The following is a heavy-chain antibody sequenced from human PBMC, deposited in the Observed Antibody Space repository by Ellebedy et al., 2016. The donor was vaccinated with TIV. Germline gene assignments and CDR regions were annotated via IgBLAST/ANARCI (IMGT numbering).Heavy chain of an antibody. CDR2: MNPNSGNT. CDR3: ARGTDRSLYYYYYMDV. V-gene: IGHV1-8*01. Sequence: ASVKVSXXASGYTFTSYDINWVRQATGQGLEWMGWMNPNSGNTGYAQKFQGRVTMTRNTSISTAYMELSSLRSEDTAVYYCARGTDRSLYYYYYMDVWGKGTTVTVSS. CDR1: GYTFTSYD. J-gene: IGHJ6*03.